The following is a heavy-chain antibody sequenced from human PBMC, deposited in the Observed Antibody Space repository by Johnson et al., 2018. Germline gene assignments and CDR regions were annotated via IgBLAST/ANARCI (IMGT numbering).Heavy chain of an antibody. V-gene: IGHV3-30-3*01. J-gene: IGHJ1*01. D-gene: IGHD2-21*02. CDR1: GFTFRTCD. CDR2: ISYDGSNK. CDR3: ARYRPGMGGDGVTAIQARGYFQH. Sequence: VQLLESGGGVVQPGRSLRLSCAASGFTFRTCDMLWVRQAPGKGLEWVTVISYDGSNKYYAESVKGRYTISRDKSKNTLFLQMNSLRAEDTAVYYCARYRPGMGGDGVTAIQARGYFQHWGQGTLVTVAS.